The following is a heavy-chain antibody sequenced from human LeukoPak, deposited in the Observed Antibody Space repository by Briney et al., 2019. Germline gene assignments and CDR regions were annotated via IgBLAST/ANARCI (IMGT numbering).Heavy chain of an antibody. J-gene: IGHJ4*02. D-gene: IGHD1-26*01. V-gene: IGHV4-39*07. Sequence: PSETLSLTCTVSGGSISSSSYYWGWIRQPPGKGLEWIGSIYYSGSTYYNPSLKSRVTISVDTSKNQFSLKLSSVTAADTAVYYCARYLSVVGATRSRGYWGQGTLVTVSS. CDR2: IYYSGST. CDR1: GGSISSSSYY. CDR3: ARYLSVVGATRSRGY.